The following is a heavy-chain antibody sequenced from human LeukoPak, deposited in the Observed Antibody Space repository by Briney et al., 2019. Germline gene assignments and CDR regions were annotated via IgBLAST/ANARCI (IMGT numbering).Heavy chain of an antibody. Sequence: TSETLSLTCTVSGGSISSYYWSWIRQPPGKGLEWIGYIYYSGSTNYNPSLKSRVTILVDTSKNQFSLKLSSVTAADTAVYYCARGRYYDFGDYWGQGTLVTVSS. CDR1: GGSISSYY. CDR3: ARGRYYDFGDY. D-gene: IGHD3-3*01. J-gene: IGHJ4*02. V-gene: IGHV4-59*01. CDR2: IYYSGST.